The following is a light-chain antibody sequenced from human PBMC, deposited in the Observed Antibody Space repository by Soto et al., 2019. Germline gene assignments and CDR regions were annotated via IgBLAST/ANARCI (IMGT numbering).Light chain of an antibody. V-gene: IGLV3-25*03. CDR1: ALAKQY. Sequence: SYELTQPPSVSVSPGQTARITCSGDALAKQYAYWYQQKPGHAPVLVIYKDTERPSGIPERFSGSSSGTTVTLTISGVQAEDEADYYCQSADISGPYVFGIGTKLTVL. CDR3: QSADISGPYV. CDR2: KDT. J-gene: IGLJ1*01.